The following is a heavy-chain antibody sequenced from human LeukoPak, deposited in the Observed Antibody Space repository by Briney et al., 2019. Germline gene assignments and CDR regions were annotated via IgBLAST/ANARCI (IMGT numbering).Heavy chain of an antibody. V-gene: IGHV1-69*05. CDR3: ARSKRPAPLYGDYHQGWFDY. CDR1: GGTFSNYA. CDR2: IIPMFGTA. Sequence: ASVKVSCKASGGTFSNYAISWVRQAPGQGLEWMGGIIPMFGTANSAQKFQGKVTITTDESTSTAYMELSSLRPEDTAVYYCARSKRPAPLYGDYHQGWFDYWGQGTLVTVFS. J-gene: IGHJ4*02. D-gene: IGHD4-17*01.